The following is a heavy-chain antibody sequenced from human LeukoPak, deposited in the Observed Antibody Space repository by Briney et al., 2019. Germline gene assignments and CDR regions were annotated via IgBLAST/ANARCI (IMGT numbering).Heavy chain of an antibody. CDR3: ARLNGDYGDFDY. CDR1: GGSISSSSYY. V-gene: IGHV4-39*01. CDR2: IYYSGST. D-gene: IGHD4-17*01. J-gene: IGHJ4*02. Sequence: SETLSLTCTVSGGSISSSSYYWGWIRQPPGKGLEWIGSIYYSGSTYYNPSLKSRVTISVDTSKNQLSLKLSSVTAADTAVYYCARLNGDYGDFDYWGQGTLVTVSS.